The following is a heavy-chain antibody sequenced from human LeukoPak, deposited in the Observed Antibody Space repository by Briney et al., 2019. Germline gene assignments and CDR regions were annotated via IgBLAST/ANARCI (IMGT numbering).Heavy chain of an antibody. CDR3: ARHDRYSYGYGGVDY. J-gene: IGHJ4*02. CDR1: GASISGTNW. D-gene: IGHD5-18*01. Sequence: SETLSLTCAVSGASISGTNWWTWVRQTPGKGLEWIGDIYHTGSTNYNQSLKSRVTISVDTSKNQFSLKLSSVTAADTAVYYCARHDRYSYGYGGVDYWGQGTLVTVSS. V-gene: IGHV4-4*02. CDR2: IYHTGST.